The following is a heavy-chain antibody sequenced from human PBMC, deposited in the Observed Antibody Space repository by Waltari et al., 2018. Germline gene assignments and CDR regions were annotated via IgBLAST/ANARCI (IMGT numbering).Heavy chain of an antibody. CDR2: VDPDDGET. V-gene: IGHV1-69-2*01. CDR3: ATGSGTYSPDY. Sequence: EVQLVQSGAEVKNPGATVKISCTISGYTFTDYSSHWVQQAPGKGLEWMGLVDPDDGETVSAERFQGRLTITADTSADTAYMELSSLRSEDTAVYYCATGSGTYSPDYWGQGTQVTVSS. D-gene: IGHD1-26*01. CDR1: GYTFTDYS. J-gene: IGHJ4*02.